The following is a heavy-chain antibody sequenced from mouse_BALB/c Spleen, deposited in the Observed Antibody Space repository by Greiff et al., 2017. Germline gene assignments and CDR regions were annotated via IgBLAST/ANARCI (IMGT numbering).Heavy chain of an antibody. CDR1: GFNIKDYY. CDR2: IDPENGNT. J-gene: IGHJ3*01. Sequence: VQLQQSGAELVRPGALVKLSCKASGFNIKDYYMHWVKQRPEQGLEWIGWIDPENGNTIYDPKFQGKASITADTSTNTAYLQLSSLTSEDTAVYYCARYGRGFAYWGQGTLVTVSA. D-gene: IGHD1-1*02. CDR3: ARYGRGFAY. V-gene: IGHV14-1*02.